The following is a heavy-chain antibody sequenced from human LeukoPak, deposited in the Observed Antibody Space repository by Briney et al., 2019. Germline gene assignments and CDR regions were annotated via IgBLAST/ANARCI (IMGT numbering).Heavy chain of an antibody. J-gene: IGHJ5*02. Sequence: GGSLRLSCAASGFTXSSYAMSWXXXAPGKGLEWVSGISGSGGSTYYADSVKGRFTISRDNSKNTLYLQMNSLRAEDTAVYYCAKEPRSIAAAVGWFDPWGQGTLVTVSS. CDR3: AKEPRSIAAAVGWFDP. V-gene: IGHV3-23*01. CDR2: ISGSGGST. D-gene: IGHD6-13*01. CDR1: GFTXSSYA.